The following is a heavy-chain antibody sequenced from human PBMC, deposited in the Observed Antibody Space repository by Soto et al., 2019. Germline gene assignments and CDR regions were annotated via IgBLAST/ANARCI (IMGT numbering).Heavy chain of an antibody. Sequence: PGGSLRLSCAASGFTFSSYSMNWVRQAPGKGLEWVSYISSSSSTIYYADSVKGRFTISRDNSKNTLYLQMNSLRAEDTAVYYCAKDLQAGGDYWGQGTLVTVSS. J-gene: IGHJ4*02. CDR2: ISSSSSTI. V-gene: IGHV3-48*01. CDR1: GFTFSSYS. CDR3: AKDLQAGGDY. D-gene: IGHD3-16*01.